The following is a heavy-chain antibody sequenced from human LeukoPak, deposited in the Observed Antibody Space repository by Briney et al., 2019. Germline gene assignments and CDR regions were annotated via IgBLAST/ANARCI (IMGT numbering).Heavy chain of an antibody. J-gene: IGHJ3*02. Sequence: PSQTLSLTCTVSGGSINSGGYYWSWIRQHPGKGLEWIGYMYYSGSSYYNPSLKSRVTISVDASKNLFSLKLSSVTAADTAVYYCARVYSSSWYDDAFDIWGQGTMVTVSS. D-gene: IGHD6-13*01. V-gene: IGHV4-31*03. CDR1: GGSINSGGYY. CDR2: MYYSGSS. CDR3: ARVYSSSWYDDAFDI.